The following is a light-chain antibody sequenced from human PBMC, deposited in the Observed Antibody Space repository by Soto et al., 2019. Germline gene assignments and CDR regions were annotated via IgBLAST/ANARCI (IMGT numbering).Light chain of an antibody. V-gene: IGKV1-9*01. CDR1: QGISSY. CDR3: QQFSTYPLT. CDR2: TAS. Sequence: DIQLTQSPSFVSASVGDRVTITCRASQGISSYLAWYQQTPGKAPKLLIYTASTLQSGVPSRFSGSGSATEFTLTISSLQPEDFASYYCQQFSTYPLTFGGGTKVDIK. J-gene: IGKJ4*01.